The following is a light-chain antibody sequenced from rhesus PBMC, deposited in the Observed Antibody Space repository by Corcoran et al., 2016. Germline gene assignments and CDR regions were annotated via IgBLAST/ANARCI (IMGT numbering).Light chain of an antibody. CDR2: AAS. J-gene: IGKJ3*01. V-gene: IGKV1S5*01. CDR3: QQHDSHPFT. Sequence: DIQMTQSPSSLSASVGDRVTITCRASQTISRFLAWYQQKAGKVPKLLIYAASNLESGVPSRFSGSGSGTYFTLTISSLQPEDFATYYCQQHDSHPFTFGPGTKLDIK. CDR1: QTISRF.